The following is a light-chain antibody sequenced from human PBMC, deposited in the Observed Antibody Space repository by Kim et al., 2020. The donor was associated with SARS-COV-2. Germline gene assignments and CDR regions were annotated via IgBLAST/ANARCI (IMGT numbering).Light chain of an antibody. CDR2: QDD. CDR3: QTWDGITAV. Sequence: VSPGQTASITCSGDNLGDKYTCWYQQKPGQSPLLVIYQDDRRPSGIPVRFSGSNSGNTATLTISGTQAMDEADYYCQTWDGITAVFGGGTQLTVL. V-gene: IGLV3-1*01. CDR1: NLGDKY. J-gene: IGLJ3*02.